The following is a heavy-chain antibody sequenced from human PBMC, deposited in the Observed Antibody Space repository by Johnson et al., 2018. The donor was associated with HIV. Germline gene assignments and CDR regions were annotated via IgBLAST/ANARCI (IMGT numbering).Heavy chain of an antibody. V-gene: IGHV3-13*01. CDR2: IGTAGDT. CDR1: GFTFSSHW. D-gene: IGHD6-13*01. CDR3: ARIAARGAFDI. Sequence: VQLVESGGALVQPGGSLRLSCAASGFTFSSHWMNWVRQAPGKGLEWVSAIGTAGDTYYPGSVKGRFTNSRENAKDSLYLQMNSLRAGDTAVYYCARIAARGAFDIWGQGTMVTVSS. J-gene: IGHJ3*02.